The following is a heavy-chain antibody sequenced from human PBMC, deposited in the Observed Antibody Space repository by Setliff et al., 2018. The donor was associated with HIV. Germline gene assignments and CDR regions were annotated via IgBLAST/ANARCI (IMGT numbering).Heavy chain of an antibody. CDR2: IRCTHNGATT. CDR3: GRVGGAAEPYYYFMDV. Sequence: GESLKISCTTSGFNFDFHVMSWFRQAPGKGLEWVGFIRCTHNGATTDYAASVKGRFTVSRDSSKSSVYLQMDSLKTEDTAVYYCGRVGGAAEPYYYFMDVWGKGTTVTVSS. CDR1: GFNFDFHV. D-gene: IGHD3-16*01. V-gene: IGHV3-49*01. J-gene: IGHJ6*03.